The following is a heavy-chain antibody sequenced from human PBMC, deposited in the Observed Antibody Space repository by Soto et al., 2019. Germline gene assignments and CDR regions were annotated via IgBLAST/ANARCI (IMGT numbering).Heavy chain of an antibody. V-gene: IGHV4-30-4*01. CDR2: IYYSGST. CDR1: GGSISSGDYY. Sequence: PSETLSLTCTVSGGSISSGDYYWSWIRQPPGKGLERIGYIYYSGSTYYNPSLKSRVTISVDTSKNQFSLKLSSVTAADTAAYYCARRYYDSSGYPPQGFYYFDYWGQGTLVTVSS. D-gene: IGHD3-22*01. CDR3: ARRYYDSSGYPPQGFYYFDY. J-gene: IGHJ4*02.